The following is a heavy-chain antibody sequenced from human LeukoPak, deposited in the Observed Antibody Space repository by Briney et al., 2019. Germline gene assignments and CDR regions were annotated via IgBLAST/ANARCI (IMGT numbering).Heavy chain of an antibody. D-gene: IGHD6-19*01. V-gene: IGHV3-23*01. CDR2: ISGSGGST. CDR1: GFTFSSYA. CDR3: AKALSGWSYAPLLDY. J-gene: IGHJ4*02. Sequence: GGSLRLSCAASGFTFSSYAMSWVRQAPGKGLEWVSAISGSGGSTYYADSVKGRFTISRDNSKNTLYLQMNSLRAEDTAVYYCAKALSGWSYAPLLDYWGQGTLVTVSS.